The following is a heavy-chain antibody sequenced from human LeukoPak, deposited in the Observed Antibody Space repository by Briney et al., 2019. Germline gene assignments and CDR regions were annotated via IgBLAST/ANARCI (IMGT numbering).Heavy chain of an antibody. J-gene: IGHJ4*02. D-gene: IGHD5-24*01. V-gene: IGHV3-21*01. Sequence: GGSLRLSCAASGFTFSSYRMNLVRQAPGKGLEWVSSISSSRYIYYGASVKSRFTISRDNVKNSVYLQMNSLRADDTAVYYCARDRDNLGYYSEYWGQGTLVTVSS. CDR1: GFTFSSYR. CDR2: ISSSRYI. CDR3: ARDRDNLGYYSEY.